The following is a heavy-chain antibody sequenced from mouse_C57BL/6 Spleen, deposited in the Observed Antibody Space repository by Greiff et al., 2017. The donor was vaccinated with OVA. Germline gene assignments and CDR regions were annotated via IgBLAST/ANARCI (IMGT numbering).Heavy chain of an antibody. V-gene: IGHV2-2*01. CDR1: GFSLTSYG. CDR2: IWSGGST. Sequence: VKLQQSGPGLVQPSQSLSITCTVSGFSLTSYGVHWVRQSPGKGLEWLGVIWSGGSTDYNAAFISRLSISKDNSKSQVFFKMNSLQADDTAIYYCARKEGYYYAMDYWGQGTSVTVSS. J-gene: IGHJ4*01. CDR3: ARKEGYYYAMDY.